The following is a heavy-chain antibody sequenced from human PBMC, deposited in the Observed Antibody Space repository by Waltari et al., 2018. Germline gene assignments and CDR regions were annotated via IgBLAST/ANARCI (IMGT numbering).Heavy chain of an antibody. CDR2: INRSGKT. CDR1: SVSLSNSS. CDR3: ARSPRFGVGSYQFDS. V-gene: IGHV4-34*01. J-gene: IGHJ4*02. D-gene: IGHD3-10*01. Sequence: QVQLQQWCAGLLKPSETLSLSCAVSSVSLSNSSWNWIRQTSGKGLEWIGDINRSGKTNYNASLMSRLTISRDISKSHFSLRLESVTAADTAVYYCARSPRFGVGSYQFDSWGQGTLVTVSS.